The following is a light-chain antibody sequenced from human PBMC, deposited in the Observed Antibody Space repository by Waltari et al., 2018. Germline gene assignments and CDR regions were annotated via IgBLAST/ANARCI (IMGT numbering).Light chain of an antibody. J-gene: IGLJ2*01. Sequence: QSVLTQPASVSGSPGQSITISCTGTRSDIGAYNFVSWFQQLPGQAPRLLISEATKRPSGFAYRSSGSKSGNTASLSISDLQAEDEADYYCCSYVGGSRVLFGGGTKLTV. CDR2: EAT. CDR1: RSDIGAYNF. CDR3: CSYVGGSRVL. V-gene: IGLV2-23*01.